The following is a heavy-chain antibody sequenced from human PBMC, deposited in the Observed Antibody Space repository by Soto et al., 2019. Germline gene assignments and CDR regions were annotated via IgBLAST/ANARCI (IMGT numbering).Heavy chain of an antibody. CDR2: MNPNSGHT. CDR1: GYTFTIYD. D-gene: IGHD2-15*01. J-gene: IGHJ6*02. CDR3: VRKGGGQQRGHFYSYYGLDV. Sequence: QVQLVQSGAEVKKPGASVKVSCKASGYTFTIYDINWVRQATGQGLEWMGWMNPNSGHTDYAQNFQGRVTMTGNTSTGTAYVELSSLSSEDTAVYYCVRKGGGQQRGHFYSYYGLDVWGQGTTVTVSS. V-gene: IGHV1-8*01.